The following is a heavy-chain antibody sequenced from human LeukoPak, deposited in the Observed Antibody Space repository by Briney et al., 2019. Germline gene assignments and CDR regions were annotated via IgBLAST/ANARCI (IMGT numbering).Heavy chain of an antibody. CDR2: IYHSGST. V-gene: IGHV4-4*02. D-gene: IGHD3-10*01. CDR3: ARDRDGTLGEEGDY. Sequence: PSETLSLTCTVSGGSISGSNWWSWVRQPPGKGLEWIGEIYHSGSTNYNPSLKSRVTISVDKSKNQFSLKLSSVTAADTAVYYCARDRDGTLGEEGDYWGQGTLVTVSS. CDR1: GGSISGSNW. J-gene: IGHJ4*02.